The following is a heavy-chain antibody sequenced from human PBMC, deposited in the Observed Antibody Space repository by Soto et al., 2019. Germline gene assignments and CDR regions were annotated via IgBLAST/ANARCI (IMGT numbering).Heavy chain of an antibody. CDR2: IYYSGST. J-gene: IGHJ6*02. CDR1: GGSISSFY. V-gene: IGHV4-59*01. D-gene: IGHD6-13*01. CDR3: ARVMNSSWYYYYYGMDV. Sequence: SQTLSLTCTVSGGSISSFYWSWIRQPPGKGLEWIGYIYYSGSTNYNPSLKSRVTISVDTSKNQFSLKLSSVTAADTAVYYCARVMNSSWYYYYYGMDVWGQGTTVTVSS.